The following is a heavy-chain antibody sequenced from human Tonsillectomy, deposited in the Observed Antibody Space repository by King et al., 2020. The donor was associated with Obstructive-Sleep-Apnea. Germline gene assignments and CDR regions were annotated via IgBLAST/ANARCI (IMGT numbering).Heavy chain of an antibody. J-gene: IGHJ2*01. Sequence: EQLVQSGGGVVQPGRSLRLSCAASGFTFSSFAMHWVRQAPGKGLECVAVISYDGGNKYYADSVKGRFTISRDNSKNTLYMQMNSLRPEDTAVYYCARDRRYSSGWSPGYSDLWGRGTLVTVSS. D-gene: IGHD6-19*01. CDR3: ARDRRYSSGWSPGYSDL. CDR2: ISYDGGNK. CDR1: GFTFSSFA. V-gene: IGHV3-30*04.